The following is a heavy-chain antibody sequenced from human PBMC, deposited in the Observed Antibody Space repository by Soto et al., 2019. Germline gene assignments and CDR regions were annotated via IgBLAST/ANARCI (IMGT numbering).Heavy chain of an antibody. Sequence: QVQLQESGPGLVKPSQTLSLTCTVSGGSISSGGYYWSWIRQHPGKGLEWIGYIDYSGSTYYNPSLKSRVTISVDTSKNQFSLKLSSVTAADTAVYYCARDRTRGNYYYYGMDVWGQGTTVTVSS. CDR2: IDYSGST. V-gene: IGHV4-31*03. CDR3: ARDRTRGNYYYYGMDV. D-gene: IGHD6-13*01. J-gene: IGHJ6*02. CDR1: GGSISSGGYY.